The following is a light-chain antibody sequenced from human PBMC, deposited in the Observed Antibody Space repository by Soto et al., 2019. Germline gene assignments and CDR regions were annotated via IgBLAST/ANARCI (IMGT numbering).Light chain of an antibody. CDR1: SSDVGAYTY. V-gene: IGLV2-8*01. CDR2: GVT. Sequence: QSALTQPPSASGSPGQSVTISCTGTSSDVGAYTYVSWYQQHPGKAPKLMIYGVTEWPSGVPDRFSGSKSGNTASLTVSGLQTEDEAYYYCQSYDRSLSGSFFGTGTQLTVL. J-gene: IGLJ1*01. CDR3: QSYDRSLSGSF.